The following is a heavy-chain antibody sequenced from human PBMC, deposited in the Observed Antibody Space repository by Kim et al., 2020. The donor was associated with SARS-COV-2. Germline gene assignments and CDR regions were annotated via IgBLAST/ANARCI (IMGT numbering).Heavy chain of an antibody. V-gene: IGHV4-31*03. D-gene: IGHD3-10*01. CDR1: GGSISSGGYY. J-gene: IGHJ6*02. CDR3: ARRARGVITHYYYGMDV. CDR2: IYYSGST. Sequence: SETLSLTCTVSGGSISSGGYYWSWIRQHPGKGLEWIGYIYYSGSTYYNPSLKSRVTISVDTSKNQFSLKLSSVTAADTAVYYCARRARGVITHYYYGMDVWGQGTTVTVSS.